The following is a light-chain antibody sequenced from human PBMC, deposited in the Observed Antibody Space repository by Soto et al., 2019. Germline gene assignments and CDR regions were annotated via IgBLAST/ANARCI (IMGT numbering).Light chain of an antibody. J-gene: IGLJ1*01. Sequence: QSALTQPASVSGSPGQSITISCTGTSSDVGAYIYVSWYQHHPGKAPKVMIYEVSNRPSGVSNRFSGSKSGNTASLTISGLQAEDEADYYCSSFTSGSTLFGTGTKLTVL. CDR3: SSFTSGSTL. V-gene: IGLV2-14*01. CDR2: EVS. CDR1: SSDVGAYIY.